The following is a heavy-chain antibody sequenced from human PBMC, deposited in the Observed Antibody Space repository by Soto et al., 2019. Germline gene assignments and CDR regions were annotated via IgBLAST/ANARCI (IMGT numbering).Heavy chain of an antibody. J-gene: IGHJ6*02. D-gene: IGHD3-16*01. V-gene: IGHV3-30-3*01. CDR2: IPYDGSNK. Sequence: PGGSLRLSCAASGFTFSSYAMHWVRQAPGKGLEWVAVIPYDGSNKYYADSVKGRFTISRDNSKNTLFLQMNSLRSEDTSVYYCARDRGRGTYYYYGMDVWGQGTPVTVSS. CDR1: GFTFSSYA. CDR3: ARDRGRGTYYYYGMDV.